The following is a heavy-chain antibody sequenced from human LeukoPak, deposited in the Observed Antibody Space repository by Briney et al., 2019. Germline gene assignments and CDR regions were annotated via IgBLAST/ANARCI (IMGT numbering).Heavy chain of an antibody. CDR2: ISRSSQAI. V-gene: IGHV3-48*04. J-gene: IGHJ6*03. D-gene: IGHD6-13*01. Sequence: GGSLRISCEASGVSLGSYAMSWIRQAPGRGLEYIAYISRSSQAINYAESVRGRFTVSRDNARNSLYLDMNGLRAEDTAVYYCAGDPSVGSTWYYYVDVWGEGTTVTVS. CDR3: AGDPSVGSTWYYYVDV. CDR1: GVSLGSYA.